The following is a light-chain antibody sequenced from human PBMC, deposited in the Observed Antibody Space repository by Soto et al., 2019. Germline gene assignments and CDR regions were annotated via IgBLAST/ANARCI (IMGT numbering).Light chain of an antibody. CDR1: SSDFGGYNY. CDR3: CSYAGTFYV. Sequence: HSVLTQPRSVSGSPGQSVTISCTGTSSDFGGYNYVSWYQHHPGKAPKLMIYDVSERPSGVPDRFSGSKSGNTASLTISGLQAEDEADYYCCSYAGTFYVVGNGTKVTVL. J-gene: IGLJ1*01. CDR2: DVS. V-gene: IGLV2-11*01.